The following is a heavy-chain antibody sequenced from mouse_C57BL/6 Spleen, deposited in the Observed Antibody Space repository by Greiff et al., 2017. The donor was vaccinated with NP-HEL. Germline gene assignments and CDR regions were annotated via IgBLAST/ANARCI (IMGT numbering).Heavy chain of an antibody. D-gene: IGHD2-4*01. J-gene: IGHJ3*01. CDR1: GFTFSDYG. CDR3: ARFDYDGRLAY. CDR2: ISSGSSTI. Sequence: EVQGVESGGGLVKPGGSLKLSCAASGFTFSDYGMHWVRQAPEKGLEWVAYISSGSSTIYYADTVKGRFTISRDNAKNTLFLQMTSLRSEDTAMYYCARFDYDGRLAYWGQGTLVTVSA. V-gene: IGHV5-17*01.